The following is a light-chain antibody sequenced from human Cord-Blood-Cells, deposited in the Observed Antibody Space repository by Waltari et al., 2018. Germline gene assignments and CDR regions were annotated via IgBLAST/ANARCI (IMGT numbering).Light chain of an antibody. CDR3: QSYDSSNYV. CDR1: SGSIATNY. CDR2: EDN. V-gene: IGLV6-57*01. J-gene: IGLJ1*01. Sequence: NFMLTQPPSVSESPGKTVTISCTRSSGSIATNYVQLYQQRPGSSPTTVIYEDNQRPSGVPDRFSGSIDSSSNSASLTISGLKTEDEADYYCQSYDSSNYVFGTGTKVTVL.